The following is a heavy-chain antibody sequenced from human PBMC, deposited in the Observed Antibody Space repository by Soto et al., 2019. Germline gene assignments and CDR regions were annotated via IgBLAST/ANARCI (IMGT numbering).Heavy chain of an antibody. Sequence: GGSLRLSCAASGFTFSSYSMNWVRQAPGKGLEWVSYISSSSTIYYADSVKGRFTISRDNAKNSLYLQMNSLRDEDTAVYYCARDSNNWELDYWGQGTLVTVSS. CDR2: ISSSSTI. J-gene: IGHJ4*02. D-gene: IGHD1-20*01. CDR1: GFTFSSYS. V-gene: IGHV3-48*02. CDR3: ARDSNNWELDY.